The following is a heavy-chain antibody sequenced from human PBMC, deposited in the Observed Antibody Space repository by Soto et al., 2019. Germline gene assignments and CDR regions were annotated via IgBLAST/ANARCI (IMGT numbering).Heavy chain of an antibody. Sequence: SETLSLTCTVSGGSIYRSGYYWGWIRQPPGRGLEWIGNIDYNGVTYSNPSLKSRVTISRDTSKNQFSLKLTSVTAADTALYYCGKVLVGATGHTDSDPWGPGTLVTVSS. J-gene: IGHJ5*02. CDR1: GGSIYRSGYY. CDR3: GKVLVGATGHTDSDP. CDR2: IDYNGVT. V-gene: IGHV4-39*01. D-gene: IGHD2-15*01.